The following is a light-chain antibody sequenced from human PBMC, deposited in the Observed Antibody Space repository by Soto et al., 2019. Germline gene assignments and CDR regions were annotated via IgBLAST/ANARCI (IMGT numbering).Light chain of an antibody. J-gene: IGKJ5*01. CDR3: QQSYSPPIT. Sequence: DIHMTQSASSLSASVGDRVTITCRASQSISSYLNWYQQKPGKAPKLQIYAASSLQSVVPSRFSGSGSGTDFTLTISMQQAEDFATYCYQQSYSPPITFGQGTRLEIK. CDR2: AAS. CDR1: QSISSY. V-gene: IGKV1-39*01.